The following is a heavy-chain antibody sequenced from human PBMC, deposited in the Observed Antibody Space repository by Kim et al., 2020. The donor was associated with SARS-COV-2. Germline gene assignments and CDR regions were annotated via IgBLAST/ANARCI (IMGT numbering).Heavy chain of an antibody. CDR3: ARDPITMVRGVITQPYYYYYYGMDV. J-gene: IGHJ6*02. V-gene: IGHV1-3*01. CDR1: GYTFTSYA. Sequence: ASVKVSCKASGYTFTSYAMHWVRQAPGQRLEWMGWINAGNGNTKYSQKFQGRVTITRDTSASTAYMELSSLRSEDTAVYYCARDPITMVRGVITQPYYYYYYGMDVWGQGTTVTVSS. D-gene: IGHD3-10*01. CDR2: INAGNGNT.